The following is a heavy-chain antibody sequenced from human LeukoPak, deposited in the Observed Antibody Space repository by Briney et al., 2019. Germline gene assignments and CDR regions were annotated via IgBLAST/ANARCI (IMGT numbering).Heavy chain of an antibody. CDR1: GGSISSCGYY. V-gene: IGHV4-61*02. CDR3: ARENYDGYYYMDV. Sequence: TSSETLSLTCTVSGGSISSCGYYWSWIRQPAGKGLEWIGRFHKSGSTTYNPSLKNRLINISVYMSKSQFSVNLTSVNAADTAVYYCARENYDGYYYMDVWGKGTTVTISS. CDR2: FHKSGST. D-gene: IGHD4-23*01. J-gene: IGHJ6*03.